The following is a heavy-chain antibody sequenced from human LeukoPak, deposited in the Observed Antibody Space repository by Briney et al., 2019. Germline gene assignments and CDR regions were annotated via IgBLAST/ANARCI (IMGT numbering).Heavy chain of an antibody. D-gene: IGHD3-22*01. CDR2: ITTDNCDT. CDR1: GYTFTIYA. Sequence: ASVNLSCRASGYTFTIYASTWVRQAPGQGLEWIGCITTDNCDTNYAQQLQGRVTMTTDTSTPTAYMELRSLRSDDTAVYYCARDPSNTSGRKPYFDYWGQGTLVTVSS. V-gene: IGHV1-18*01. J-gene: IGHJ4*02. CDR3: ARDPSNTSGRKPYFDY.